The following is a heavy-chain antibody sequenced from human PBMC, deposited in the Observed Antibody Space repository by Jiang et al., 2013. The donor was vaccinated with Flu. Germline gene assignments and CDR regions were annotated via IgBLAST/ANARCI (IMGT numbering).Heavy chain of an antibody. D-gene: IGHD3-22*01. CDR3: ARDDSSGYYYMFD. V-gene: IGHV3-33*01. CDR2: IWYDGSNK. Sequence: VQLLESGGGVVQPGRSLRLSCAASGFTFSSYGMHWVRQAPGKGLEWVAVIWYDGSNKYYADSVKGRFTISRDNSKNTLYLQMNSLRAEDTAVYYCARDDSSGYYYMFDWGQGTLVTVSS. CDR1: GFTFSSYG. J-gene: IGHJ4*02.